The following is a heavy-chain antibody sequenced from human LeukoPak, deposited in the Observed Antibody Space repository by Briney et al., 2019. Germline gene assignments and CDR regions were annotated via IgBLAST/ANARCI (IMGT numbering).Heavy chain of an antibody. V-gene: IGHV3-66*01. CDR1: GFTFSTYA. D-gene: IGHD4-17*01. Sequence: GGSLRLSCAASGFTFSTYAMSWVRQAPGKGLEWVSVIYSGGSTYYADSVKGRFTISRDNSKNTLYLQMNSLRAEDTAVYYCAGGDDYGDYKYDYWGQGTLVTVSS. CDR3: AGGDDYGDYKYDY. CDR2: IYSGGST. J-gene: IGHJ4*02.